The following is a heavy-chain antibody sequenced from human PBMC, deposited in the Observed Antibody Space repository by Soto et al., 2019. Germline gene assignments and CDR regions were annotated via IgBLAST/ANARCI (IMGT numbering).Heavy chain of an antibody. J-gene: IGHJ6*02. D-gene: IGHD6-13*01. Sequence: QVQLVESGGGVVQPGRSLRLSCAASGFTFSSYAMHWVRQAPGKGLEWVAVISYDGSNKYYADSVKGRFTISRDNSKNTLYLQMNSLRAEDTAVYYCARGIAAAGRIGPRYYYYYGMDVRGQGTTVTVSS. V-gene: IGHV3-30-3*01. CDR2: ISYDGSNK. CDR3: ARGIAAAGRIGPRYYYYYGMDV. CDR1: GFTFSSYA.